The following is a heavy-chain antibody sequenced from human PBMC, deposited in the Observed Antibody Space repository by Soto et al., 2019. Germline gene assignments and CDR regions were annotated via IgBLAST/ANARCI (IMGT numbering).Heavy chain of an antibody. CDR3: ARGPYYDFWSGSPGYFDY. CDR2: IKQDGSEK. Sequence: EVQLVESGGGLVQPGGSLRLSCAASGFTFSSYWMSWVRQAPGKGLEWVANIKQDGSEKYYVDSVKGRFTISRDNAKNSLYLQMNSLRAEDTAVYYCARGPYYDFWSGSPGYFDYWGQGTLVTVCS. V-gene: IGHV3-7*04. J-gene: IGHJ4*02. CDR1: GFTFSSYW. D-gene: IGHD3-3*01.